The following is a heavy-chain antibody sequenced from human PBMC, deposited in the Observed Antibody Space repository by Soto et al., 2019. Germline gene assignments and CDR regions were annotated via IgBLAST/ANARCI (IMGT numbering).Heavy chain of an antibody. Sequence: EVQMVESGGGLIQPGGSLRLSCAAFGFTVSSNYMTWVRQAPGKGLSWVSVVYSGGSTYYADSVKGRFTISRDNSRNTLYLQMNSLRAEDTAVYYCARGFPSMAYYGEYYFDKWGQGTLVTVSS. CDR2: VYSGGST. CDR1: GFTVSSNY. V-gene: IGHV3-53*01. D-gene: IGHD3-10*01. J-gene: IGHJ4*02. CDR3: ARGFPSMAYYGEYYFDK.